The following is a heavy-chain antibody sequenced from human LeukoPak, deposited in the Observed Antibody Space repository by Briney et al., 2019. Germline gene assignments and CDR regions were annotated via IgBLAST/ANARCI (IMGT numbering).Heavy chain of an antibody. D-gene: IGHD3-22*01. CDR1: GGTFSSYA. J-gene: IGHJ4*02. V-gene: IGHV1-69*13. CDR2: IIPIFGTA. Sequence: ASVKVSCKAFGGTFSSYAISWVRQAPGQGLEWMGGIIPIFGTANYAQKFQGRVTITADESTSTAYMELSSLRSEDTAVYYCARDADYYDSSGYYYWGQGTLVTVSS. CDR3: ARDADYYDSSGYYY.